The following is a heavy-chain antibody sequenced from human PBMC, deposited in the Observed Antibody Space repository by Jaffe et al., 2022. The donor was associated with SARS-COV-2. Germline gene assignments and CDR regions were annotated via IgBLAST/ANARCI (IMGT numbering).Heavy chain of an antibody. D-gene: IGHD2-2*02. V-gene: IGHV3-74*01. J-gene: IGHJ5*02. Sequence: EVQLVESGGGLVQPGGSLRLSCAASGFTFSSYWMHWVRQAPGKGLVWVSRINSDGSSTSYADSVKGRFTISRDNAKNTLYLQMNSLRAEDTAVYYCARERDWCSSTSCYTGGWFDPWGQGTLVTVSS. CDR2: INSDGSST. CDR3: ARERDWCSSTSCYTGGWFDP. CDR1: GFTFSSYW.